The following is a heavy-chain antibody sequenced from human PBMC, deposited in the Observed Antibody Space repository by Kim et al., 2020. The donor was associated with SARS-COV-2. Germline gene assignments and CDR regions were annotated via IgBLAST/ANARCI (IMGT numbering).Heavy chain of an antibody. J-gene: IGHJ6*02. Sequence: SETLSLTCAVSGGSISSSNWWSWVRQPPGKGLEWIGEIYHSGSTNYNPSLKSRVTISVDKSKNQFSLKLSSVTAADTAVYYCASTTYCSSTSCWPVYYYYYYGMDVWGQGTTVTVSS. CDR3: ASTTYCSSTSCWPVYYYYYYGMDV. CDR1: GGSISSSNW. D-gene: IGHD2-2*01. V-gene: IGHV4-4*02. CDR2: IYHSGST.